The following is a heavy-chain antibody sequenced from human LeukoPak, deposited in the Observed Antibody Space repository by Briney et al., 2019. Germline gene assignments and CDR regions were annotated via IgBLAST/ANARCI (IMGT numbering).Heavy chain of an antibody. CDR2: INPNTGGT. V-gene: IGHV1-2*02. Sequence: RSSVKVSCMASGYTFTDYHLHWVRQAPGQGLEWMGWINPNTGGTNYAQNFQGRVTMTRDTSITTSYMELSSLQPDDTALYYCARGGHGHTQNDYWGQGTLVTVSA. D-gene: IGHD5-24*01. J-gene: IGHJ4*02. CDR1: GYTFTDYH. CDR3: ARGGHGHTQNDY.